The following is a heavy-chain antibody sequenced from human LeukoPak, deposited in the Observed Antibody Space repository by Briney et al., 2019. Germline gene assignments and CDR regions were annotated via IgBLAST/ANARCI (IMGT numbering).Heavy chain of an antibody. Sequence: AGSLRLTCAVPGITLSNYGMTWVRQAPGKGLEWVAGISDSGGSTNYADSVKGRFTISRDNPKNTLYLQMNSLRAEDTAVYFCAKRGVVIRVILGGIHNEAYYFDSWGQGALVTVSS. CDR2: ISDSGGST. CDR3: AKRGVVIRVILGGIHNEAYYFDS. J-gene: IGHJ4*02. D-gene: IGHD3-22*01. CDR1: GITLSNYG. V-gene: IGHV3-23*01.